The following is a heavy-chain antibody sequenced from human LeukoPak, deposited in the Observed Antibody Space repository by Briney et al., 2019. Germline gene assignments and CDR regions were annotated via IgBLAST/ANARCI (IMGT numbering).Heavy chain of an antibody. CDR3: ARGRVAALPMDV. Sequence: GSLRLSCAASGFRFSNYAMSWVRPAPRKGLQWVSAISNSGSTIYYADSVKGRFTISRDNAKNTLYLQMNSLRAEDTAVYYCARGRVAALPMDVWGKGTTVTVSS. J-gene: IGHJ6*04. CDR2: ISNSGSTI. D-gene: IGHD6-19*01. V-gene: IGHV3-23*01. CDR1: GFRFSNYA.